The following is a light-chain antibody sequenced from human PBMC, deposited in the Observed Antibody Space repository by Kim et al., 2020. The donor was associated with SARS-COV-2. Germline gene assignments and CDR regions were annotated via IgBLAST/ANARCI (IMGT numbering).Light chain of an antibody. CDR2: KAS. V-gene: IGKV1-5*03. CDR3: QQYNTSSQT. CDR1: QSIRRW. J-gene: IGKJ1*01. Sequence: ASAGDTFTITFRASQSIRRWLAWYQQKKGYAPKLLISKASNLESDVPSRFSGSGSGTEFTLTINSLQPDDFATYYCQQYNTSSQTFGQGTKVDIK.